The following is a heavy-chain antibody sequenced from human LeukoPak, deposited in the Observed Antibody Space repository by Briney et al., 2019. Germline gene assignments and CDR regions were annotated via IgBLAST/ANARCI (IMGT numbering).Heavy chain of an antibody. J-gene: IGHJ6*03. D-gene: IGHD3-10*01. CDR1: GFTFSSYG. CDR2: IRYDGSNK. V-gene: IGHV3-30*02. Sequence: GRSPRLSCAASGFTFSSYGMHWVRQAPGKGLEWVAFIRYDGSNKYYADSVKGRFTISRDNSKNTLYLQMNSLRAEDTAVYYCAKDGLWFGTNYYYYMDVWGKGTTVTISS. CDR3: AKDGLWFGTNYYYYMDV.